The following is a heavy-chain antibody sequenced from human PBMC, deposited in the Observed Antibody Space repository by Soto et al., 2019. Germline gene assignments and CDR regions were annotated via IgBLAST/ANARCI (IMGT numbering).Heavy chain of an antibody. Sequence: QVQLVESGGGVVQPGRSLRLSCAASGFTFSYYGMHWVRQAPGKGLEWVAVIWYDGSNKFYADSVKGRFTISRDNSKNTLFLQMNSLRAEDTAVYYCARDLGSYGYYYGMDVWGQGTTVTVSS. D-gene: IGHD5-18*01. J-gene: IGHJ6*02. CDR1: GFTFSYYG. CDR3: ARDLGSYGYYYGMDV. CDR2: IWYDGSNK. V-gene: IGHV3-33*01.